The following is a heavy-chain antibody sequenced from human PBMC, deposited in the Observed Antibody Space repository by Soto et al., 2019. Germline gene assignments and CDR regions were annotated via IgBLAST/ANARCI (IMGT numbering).Heavy chain of an antibody. V-gene: IGHV1-18*01. Sequence: ASVKVSCKASGYTFTSYGISWVRQAPGQGLEWMGLISAYNGNTNYAQKLQGRVTMTTDTSTSTAYMELRSLRSDDTAVYYCAVGGFGELPGAFDIWGQGTMVTVSS. CDR1: GYTFTSYG. CDR2: ISAYNGNT. CDR3: AVGGFGELPGAFDI. D-gene: IGHD3-10*01. J-gene: IGHJ3*02.